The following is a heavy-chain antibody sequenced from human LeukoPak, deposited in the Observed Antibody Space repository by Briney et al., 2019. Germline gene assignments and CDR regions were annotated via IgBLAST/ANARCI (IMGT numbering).Heavy chain of an antibody. J-gene: IGHJ4*02. CDR3: AKALDYWYFDY. CDR2: IHSGGST. CDR1: GFTVSSYF. Sequence: GGSLRLSCAASGFTVSSYFMSWVRQAPGKGLEWVSVIHSGGSTLYADSVKGRFTISRHNSKNTLYLQVNSLRAEDTAVYYCAKALDYWYFDYWGQGTLVTVSS. D-gene: IGHD2/OR15-2a*01. V-gene: IGHV3-53*01.